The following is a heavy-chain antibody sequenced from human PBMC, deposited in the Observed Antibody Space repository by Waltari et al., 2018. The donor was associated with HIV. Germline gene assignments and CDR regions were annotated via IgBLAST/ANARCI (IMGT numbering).Heavy chain of an antibody. CDR1: GFFFRTYG. CDR2: IRLDGSKK. J-gene: IGHJ6*02. V-gene: IGHV3-30*02. D-gene: IGHD6-19*01. Sequence: QVQLEESGGGVVQPGGSLRLSCYASGFFFRTYGVHWVRQAPGKGREWVALIRLDGSKKYYADSGKDRFTISRDNYKNILYLQINSLRAADTAVYYCAKQWKRPYYGMDVWGQGTTVTVSS. CDR3: AKQWKRPYYGMDV.